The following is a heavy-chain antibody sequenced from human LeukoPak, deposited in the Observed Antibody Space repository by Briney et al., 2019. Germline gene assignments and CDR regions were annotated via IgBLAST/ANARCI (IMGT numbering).Heavy chain of an antibody. CDR2: IRYDGSNK. V-gene: IGHV3-30*02. J-gene: IGHJ5*02. D-gene: IGHD3-3*01. Sequence: GGSLRLSCAASGFTFSSYGMHWVRQAPGKGLEWVAFIRYDGSNKYYADSVKGRFTISRDNSKNTLYLQMNSLRAEDTAVYYCAKVSGPYDFWSGYRWGQGTLVTVSS. CDR1: GFTFSSYG. CDR3: AKVSGPYDFWSGYR.